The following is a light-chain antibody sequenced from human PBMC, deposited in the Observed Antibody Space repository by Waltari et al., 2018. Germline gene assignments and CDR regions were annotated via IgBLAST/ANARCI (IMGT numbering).Light chain of an antibody. CDR3: SSSGTTSVVL. CDR1: SNAVGYYKY. Sequence: QSALTQPASVSGSPGQSITISCTGTSNAVGYYKYVSWYQQHPSKATKLIIYDVIKRPSGVSNRFSGSKSGNTASLTISGLRAEDEADYYCSSSGTTSVVLFGGGTKLTVL. CDR2: DVI. V-gene: IGLV2-14*03. J-gene: IGLJ2*01.